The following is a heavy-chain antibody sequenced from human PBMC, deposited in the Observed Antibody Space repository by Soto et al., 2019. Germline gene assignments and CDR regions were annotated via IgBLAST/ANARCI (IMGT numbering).Heavy chain of an antibody. CDR3: AKGYSDYYSYGMDV. V-gene: IGHV3-30*18. CDR2: ISYDGSNK. J-gene: IGHJ6*02. CDR1: GFTFSSYG. D-gene: IGHD3-16*02. Sequence: QVQLVESGGGVVQPGRSLRLSCAASGFTFSSYGMHWVRQAPGKGLEWVAVISYDGSNKYYADSVKGRFTISRDNSKNTLYLQMNSLRAEDTAVYYCAKGYSDYYSYGMDVWGQGTKVTVSS.